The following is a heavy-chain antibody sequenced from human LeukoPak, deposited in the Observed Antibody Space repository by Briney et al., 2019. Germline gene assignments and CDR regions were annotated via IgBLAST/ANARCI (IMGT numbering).Heavy chain of an antibody. CDR3: ARGARPGIGRIGRLNQFDP. CDR2: TYYRSKWYN. CDR1: GDSVSSNSAA. D-gene: IGHD6-6*01. J-gene: IGHJ5*02. Sequence: SQTLSLTCAISGDSVSSNSAAWNWIRQSPSRGLEWLGRTYYRSKWYNDYAVSVKSRITINPDTSKNQFSLQLNSVTPEDTAVYYCARGARPGIGRIGRLNQFDPWGQGTLVTVSS. V-gene: IGHV6-1*01.